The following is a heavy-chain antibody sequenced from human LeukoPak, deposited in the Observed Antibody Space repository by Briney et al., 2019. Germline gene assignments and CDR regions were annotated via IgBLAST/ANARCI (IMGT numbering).Heavy chain of an antibody. Sequence: SVKVSCKASGGTFSSYAISWVRQAPGQGLEWIGGIIPIFGTANYAQKFQGRVTITADESTSTAYMELSSLRSEDTAVYYCARSPVSGGYYYDSSGYPQWYFDLWGRGTLVTVSS. J-gene: IGHJ2*01. CDR3: ARSPVSGGYYYDSSGYPQWYFDL. V-gene: IGHV1-69*13. CDR1: GGTFSSYA. D-gene: IGHD3-22*01. CDR2: IIPIFGTA.